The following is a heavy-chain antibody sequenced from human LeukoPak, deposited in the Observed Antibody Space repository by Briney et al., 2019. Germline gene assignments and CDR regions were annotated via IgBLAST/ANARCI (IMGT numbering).Heavy chain of an antibody. CDR3: ARGHNHVWRSYRYVGGFDI. V-gene: IGHV3-7*01. Sequence: GGSLRLSCAASVFTFSNYWMSWVRQAPGKGLEWVANLKQDASEKYYVDSVKGRFTISRDNAKNSLYLQMNSLRAEDTAVYYCARGHNHVWRSYRYVGGFDIWGQGTMVTVSS. CDR1: VFTFSNYW. D-gene: IGHD3-16*02. CDR2: LKQDASEK. J-gene: IGHJ3*02.